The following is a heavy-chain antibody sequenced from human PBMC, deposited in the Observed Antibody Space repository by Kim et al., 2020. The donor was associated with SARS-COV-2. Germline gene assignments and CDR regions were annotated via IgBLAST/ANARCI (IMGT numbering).Heavy chain of an antibody. Sequence: SETLSLTCAVYGGSFSGYYWSWIRQPPGKGLEWIGEINHSGSTNYNPSLKSRVTISVDTSKNQFSLKLSSVTAADTAVYYCARASGVVPAAILPRPPRSSSWYFFDYWGQGTLVTVSS. V-gene: IGHV4-34*01. J-gene: IGHJ4*02. CDR3: ARASGVVPAAILPRPPRSSSWYFFDY. D-gene: IGHD2-2*02. CDR1: GGSFSGYY. CDR2: INHSGST.